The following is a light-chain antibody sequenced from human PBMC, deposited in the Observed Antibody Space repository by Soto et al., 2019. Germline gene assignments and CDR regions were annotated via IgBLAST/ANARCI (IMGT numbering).Light chain of an antibody. J-gene: IGLJ2*01. V-gene: IGLV2-14*01. CDR1: SSDVGGYEY. CDR2: EVS. CDR3: TSYTSSATGV. Sequence: QSVLTQPASVSGTPGQSITISCTGTSSDVGGYEYVSWYQQHPGKTPKLIIYEVSNRPSGVSNRFSGSKSGNTASLTISGLQAEDEADYYCTSYTSSATGVFGGGTKVTVL.